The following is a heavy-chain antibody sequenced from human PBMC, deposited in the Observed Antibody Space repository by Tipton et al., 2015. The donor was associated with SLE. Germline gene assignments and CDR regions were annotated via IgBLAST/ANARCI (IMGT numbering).Heavy chain of an antibody. Sequence: LSLTYTVSGGSISSSSYYWGWIRQPPGKGLEWIGSIYYSGSTYYNPSLKSRVTISVDTSKNQFSLKLSSVTAADTAVYYCARLEGVTGYMDVWGKGTTVTVSS. D-gene: IGHD3-10*01. CDR3: ARLEGVTGYMDV. CDR1: GGSISSSSYY. CDR2: IYYSGST. J-gene: IGHJ6*03. V-gene: IGHV4-39*07.